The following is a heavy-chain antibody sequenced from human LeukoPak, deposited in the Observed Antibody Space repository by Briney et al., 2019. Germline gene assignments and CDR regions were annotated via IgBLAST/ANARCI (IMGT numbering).Heavy chain of an antibody. CDR3: ASSPVGYGDSPFYFDY. J-gene: IGHJ4*02. Sequence: GGSLRLSCAASGFTFSSRGMHWVRQAPGKGLEWVAIIWSDGSNKFYADSVKGRFTISRDNSKNTLYLQMNSLRVEDTAVYYCASSPVGYGDSPFYFDYWGQGTLVTVSS. V-gene: IGHV3-33*01. CDR1: GFTFSSRG. CDR2: IWSDGSNK. D-gene: IGHD5-18*01.